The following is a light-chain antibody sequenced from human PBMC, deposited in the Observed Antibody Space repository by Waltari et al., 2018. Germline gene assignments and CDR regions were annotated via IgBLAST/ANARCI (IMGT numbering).Light chain of an antibody. Sequence: DIVMTQSPATLSVSPGERATLSCMASQSVSSNLAWYQQKPGQAPRLLIYGASTRATGIPARFSGSGSGTEFTLTISSLQSEDFAVYYCQQYNNWPPGTFGPGTKVDIK. CDR1: QSVSSN. V-gene: IGKV3-15*01. CDR2: GAS. J-gene: IGKJ3*01. CDR3: QQYNNWPPGT.